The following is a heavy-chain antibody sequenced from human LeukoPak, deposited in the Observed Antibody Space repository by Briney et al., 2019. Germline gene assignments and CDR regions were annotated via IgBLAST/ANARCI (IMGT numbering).Heavy chain of an antibody. J-gene: IGHJ6*02. Sequence: GGSLRLSCAASGFTVSSNYMSWVRQAPGRGLEWVSVIYSGGSAYYADSVKGRFTISRDNSKNTLYLQMNSLRAEDTAVYYCARFIGYCSSTSCYNHGMDVWGQGTTVTVSS. CDR2: IYSGGSA. D-gene: IGHD2-2*02. CDR1: GFTVSSNY. CDR3: ARFIGYCSSTSCYNHGMDV. V-gene: IGHV3-53*01.